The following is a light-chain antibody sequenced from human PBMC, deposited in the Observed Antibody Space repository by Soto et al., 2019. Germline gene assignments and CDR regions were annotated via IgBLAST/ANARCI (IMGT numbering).Light chain of an antibody. CDR2: SNN. CDR1: SSNIGRNT. V-gene: IGLV1-44*01. J-gene: IGLJ1*01. Sequence: QSVLTQAPSASETPGQRVTISCSGGSSNIGRNTVNWYQQLPGTAPKLLIYSNNRRPPGVPDRFSGSKSGTSASLAISGLQSEDEADYYCAAWDDSLTDYVFGTGTKVTVL. CDR3: AAWDDSLTDYV.